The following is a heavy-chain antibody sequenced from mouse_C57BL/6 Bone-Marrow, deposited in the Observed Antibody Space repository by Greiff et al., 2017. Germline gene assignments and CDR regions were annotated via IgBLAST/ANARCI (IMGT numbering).Heavy chain of an antibody. Sequence: VQLQQSGAELVKPGASVKLSCTASGYTFTSYWMHWVKQRPGQGLEWIGMIHPNSGSTNYNEKFKSKATLTVDKSSSTAYMQLSSLTSEDSAVYYCARSRLTGPFAYWGRGTRVTGSA. J-gene: IGHJ3*01. CDR1: GYTFTSYW. V-gene: IGHV1-64*01. CDR2: IHPNSGST. CDR3: ARSRLTGPFAY. D-gene: IGHD4-1*01.